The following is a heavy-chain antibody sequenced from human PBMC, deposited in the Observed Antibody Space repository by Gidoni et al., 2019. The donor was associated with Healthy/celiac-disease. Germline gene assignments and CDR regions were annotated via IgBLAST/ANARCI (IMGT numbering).Heavy chain of an antibody. J-gene: IGHJ6*03. V-gene: IGHV1-69*01. CDR2: IIPIFGTA. CDR1: GGTFSSYA. CDR3: ASLGRGLTGTPYYYYYMDV. Sequence: VQSQVQLVQSGAEVKVPCKASGGTFSSYAISWVRQAPGQGLEWMGGIIPIFGTANYAQKFQGRVTITADESTSTAYMELSSLRSEDTAVYYCASLGRGLTGTPYYYYYMDVWGKGTTVTVSS. D-gene: IGHD1-20*01.